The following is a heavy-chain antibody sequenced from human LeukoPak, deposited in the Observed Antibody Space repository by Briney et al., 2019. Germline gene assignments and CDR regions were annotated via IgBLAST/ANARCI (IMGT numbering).Heavy chain of an antibody. J-gene: IGHJ4*02. D-gene: IGHD2-21*02. CDR1: GGSISSYY. CDR3: ARAPVDCGGDCYGPFDY. V-gene: IGHV4-59*01. CDR2: IYYSGST. Sequence: KPSETLSLTCTVSGGSISSYYWSWIRQPPGKGLEWIGYIYYSGSTNYNPSLKSRVTISVDTSKSQFSLKLSSVTAADTAVYYCARAPVDCGGDCYGPFDYWGQGTLVTVSS.